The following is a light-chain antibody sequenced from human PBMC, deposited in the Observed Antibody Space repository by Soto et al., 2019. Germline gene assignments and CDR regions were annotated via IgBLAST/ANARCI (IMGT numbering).Light chain of an antibody. Sequence: QSVLTQPASVSGSPGQSITISCTGTSSDVGPYNYVSWYQHHPGKAPKLLIYEVTKRPSGVSNRFSGSKSGNTASLTISGLQAEDEADYDCSSYTTSSTLVFGGGTQLTVL. CDR1: SSDVGPYNY. CDR2: EVT. CDR3: SSYTTSSTLV. V-gene: IGLV2-14*01. J-gene: IGLJ3*02.